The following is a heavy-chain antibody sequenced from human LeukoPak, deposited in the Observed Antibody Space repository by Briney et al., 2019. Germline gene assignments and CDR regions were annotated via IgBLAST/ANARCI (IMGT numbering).Heavy chain of an antibody. CDR2: ISSDGTNK. CDR1: RFFFSSYA. D-gene: IGHD2-15*01. J-gene: IGHJ5*02. V-gene: IGHV3-30-3*01. Sequence: GGSLRLSCAASRFFFSSYAMHWVRQAPGKGLEWLAVISSDGTNKYYADSVKGRFTISRDNSKNTLYLQMNSLRAEDTAVYYCARSGYCSGGSCPPYNWFDPWGQGTLVTVSS. CDR3: ARSGYCSGGSCPPYNWFDP.